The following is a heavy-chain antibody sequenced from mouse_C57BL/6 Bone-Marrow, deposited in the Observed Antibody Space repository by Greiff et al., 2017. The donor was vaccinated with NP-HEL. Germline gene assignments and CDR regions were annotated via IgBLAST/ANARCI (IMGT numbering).Heavy chain of an antibody. CDR3: ATAYYYCNRYYAMGY. D-gene: IGHD1-1*01. Sequence: EVMLVESGGGLVKPGGSLKLSCAASGFTFSDYGMHWVRQAPEQGLEWVAYISSGSSTIYYADTVKGRFTISRDNAKNTLFLQITSLRSEDTAIYYCATAYYYCNRYYAMGYWGQGTSVTVSS. V-gene: IGHV5-17*01. J-gene: IGHJ4*01. CDR2: ISSGSSTI. CDR1: GFTFSDYG.